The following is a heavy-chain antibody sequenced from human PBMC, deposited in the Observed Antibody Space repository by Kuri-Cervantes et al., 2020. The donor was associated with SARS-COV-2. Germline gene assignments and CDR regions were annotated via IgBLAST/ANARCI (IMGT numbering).Heavy chain of an antibody. Sequence: GGSLRLSCAASEFSISDNYMSWVRQAPGKGLEWVSTIDSGGNTNYADSMKGRFTVSRDNSKNKLHLRMNSLRAEDTAVYYCARGGYSSSSGHYFDYWAQGTLGTVSS. J-gene: IGHJ4*02. D-gene: IGHD6-6*01. V-gene: IGHV3-53*01. CDR1: EFSISDNY. CDR2: IDSGGNT. CDR3: ARGGYSSSSGHYFDY.